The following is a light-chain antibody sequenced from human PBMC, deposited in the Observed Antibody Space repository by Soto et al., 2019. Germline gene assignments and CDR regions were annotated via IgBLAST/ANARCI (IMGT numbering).Light chain of an antibody. CDR1: NSDVGAYDY. J-gene: IGLJ2*01. CDR3: ASHAGRKNII. Sequence: QSALTQPASVSGSPGQSITISCTGTNSDVGAYDYVSWYQQHPGKAPKLMIYEVNKRPSGVPDRFSGSKSGNTASLTVSGLQAEDEADYYCASHAGRKNIIFGGGTKLTVL. CDR2: EVN. V-gene: IGLV2-8*01.